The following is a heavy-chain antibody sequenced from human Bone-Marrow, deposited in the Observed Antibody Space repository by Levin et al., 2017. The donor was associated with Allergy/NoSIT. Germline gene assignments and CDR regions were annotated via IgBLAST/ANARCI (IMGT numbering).Heavy chain of an antibody. CDR2: VDASGAGK. Sequence: SCAGSGFTFSGYAISWVRQSPERGLEWVSTVDASGAGKFYADSVKGRFTISRDNFRNTMSLQMNVLRIDDTALYFCAKAFGYDSRSRAFDVWGRGTVVTVS. D-gene: IGHD5-12*01. CDR3: AKAFGYDSRSRAFDV. V-gene: IGHV3-23*01. CDR1: GFTFSGYA. J-gene: IGHJ3*01.